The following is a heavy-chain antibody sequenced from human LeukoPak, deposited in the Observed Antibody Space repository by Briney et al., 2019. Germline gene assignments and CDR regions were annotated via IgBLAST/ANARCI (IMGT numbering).Heavy chain of an antibody. V-gene: IGHV5-51*01. CDR3: ARRSHYDFWSGYLGDGWFDP. Sequence: GESLKISCKGSRYSFTSYWIAWVRQMPGKGLEWMGIIYPGDSDTRYSPSFQGQVTVSADKSISTAYLQWSSLKASDTAMYYCARRSHYDFWSGYLGDGWFDPWGQGTLVTVSS. CDR2: IYPGDSDT. J-gene: IGHJ5*02. CDR1: RYSFTSYW. D-gene: IGHD3-3*01.